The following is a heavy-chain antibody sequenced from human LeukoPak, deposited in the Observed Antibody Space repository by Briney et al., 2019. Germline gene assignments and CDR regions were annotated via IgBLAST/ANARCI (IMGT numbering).Heavy chain of an antibody. J-gene: IGHJ4*02. V-gene: IGHV3-48*04. CDR3: ARIRRERCLDY. D-gene: IGHD1-1*01. CDR1: GFTFSSYG. Sequence: GGSLRLSCAAPGFTFSSYGMHWVRQAPGKGLEWVSYISSSSSTIYYADSVKGRFTISRDNAKNSLYLQMNSLRAEDTAVYYCARIRRERCLDYWGQGTLVTVSS. CDR2: ISSSSSTI.